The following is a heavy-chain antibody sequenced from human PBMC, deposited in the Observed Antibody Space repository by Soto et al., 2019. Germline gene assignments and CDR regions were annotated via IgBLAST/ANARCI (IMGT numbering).Heavy chain of an antibody. V-gene: IGHV3-30*18. J-gene: IGHJ4*02. D-gene: IGHD3-22*01. Sequence: QVQLVESGGGVVQPGRSLRLSCAASGFTFSSYGMHWVRQAPGKGLEWVAVISDDGSNKYYADSLKGRFTISRDNSKNTLYLQMNSLRAEDTAVYYCAKEWVYDTSGWSFDYWAREPWSPSPQ. CDR3: AKEWVYDTSGWSFDY. CDR2: ISDDGSNK. CDR1: GFTFSSYG.